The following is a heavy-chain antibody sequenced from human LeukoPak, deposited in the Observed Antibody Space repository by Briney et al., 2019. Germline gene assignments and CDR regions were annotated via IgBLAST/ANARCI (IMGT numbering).Heavy chain of an antibody. Sequence: SETLSLTCNVSGATVSDFYWTWIRQPPGKGLEWIGYMFYNGRTNYNPSLESQVTISVDTSKNQFSLKLTSVTAADTALYSCARGGDIAVAGIIDYWGQGTRVIVSS. CDR3: ARGGDIAVAGIIDY. CDR1: GATVSDFY. J-gene: IGHJ4*02. D-gene: IGHD6-19*01. CDR2: MFYNGRT. V-gene: IGHV4-59*08.